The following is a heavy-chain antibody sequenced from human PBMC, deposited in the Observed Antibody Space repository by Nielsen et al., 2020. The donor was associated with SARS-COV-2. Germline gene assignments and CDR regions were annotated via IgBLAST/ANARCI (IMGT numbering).Heavy chain of an antibody. D-gene: IGHD3-22*01. CDR1: GGSISSYY. V-gene: IGHV4-31*02. Sequence: SCTVSGGSISSYYWSWIRQHPGKGLEWIGYIYYSGSTYYNPSLKSRVTISVDTSKNQFSLKLSSVTAADTAVYYCARPFTMSDAFDIWGQGTMVTVSS. CDR3: ARPFTMSDAFDI. CDR2: IYYSGST. J-gene: IGHJ3*02.